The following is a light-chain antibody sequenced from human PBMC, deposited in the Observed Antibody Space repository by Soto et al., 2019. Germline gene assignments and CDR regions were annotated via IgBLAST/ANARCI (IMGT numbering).Light chain of an antibody. V-gene: IGLV2-14*01. CDR3: SSYTSSSTLNV. CDR2: DVT. CDR1: SSDVGGYNS. Sequence: QSVLTQPASVSGSPGQSIAISCTGTSSDVGGYNSVSWYQQHPGKAPKLMIYDVTNRPSGVSNRFSGSKSGNTASLTISGLQAEDEADNYCSSYTSSSTLNVFGTGTKVTVL. J-gene: IGLJ1*01.